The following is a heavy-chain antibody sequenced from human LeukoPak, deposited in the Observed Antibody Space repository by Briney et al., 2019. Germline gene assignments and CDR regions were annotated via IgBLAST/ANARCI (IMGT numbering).Heavy chain of an antibody. D-gene: IGHD2-2*01. Sequence: ASVKVSCKTSGYSFSDYYLHWVRQAPGQGLEWMGWISAYNGNTNYAQKLQGRVTMTTDTSTSTAYMELRSLRSDDTAVYYCARDGGGYCSSTSCSDFDYWGQGTLVTVSS. J-gene: IGHJ4*02. V-gene: IGHV1-18*01. CDR2: ISAYNGNT. CDR3: ARDGGGYCSSTSCSDFDY. CDR1: GYSFSDYY.